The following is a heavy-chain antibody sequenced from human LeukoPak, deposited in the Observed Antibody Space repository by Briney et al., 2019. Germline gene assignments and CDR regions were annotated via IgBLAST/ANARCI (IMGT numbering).Heavy chain of an antibody. V-gene: IGHV4-39*07. J-gene: IGHJ4*02. CDR3: ARDLREDYYGSGSYVDF. Sequence: SETLSVTCTVSGDSIFSYTYYWAWIRQPPGKGLEWIGNVHYSGSIYYKPSLKGRVTISVDISKNQFSLNLRSVTAADTAVYYCARDLREDYYGSGSYVDFWGQGILVTVSS. CDR1: GDSIFSYTYY. CDR2: VHYSGSI. D-gene: IGHD3-10*01.